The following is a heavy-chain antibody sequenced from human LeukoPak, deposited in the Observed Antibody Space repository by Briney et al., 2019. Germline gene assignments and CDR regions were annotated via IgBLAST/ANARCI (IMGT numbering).Heavy chain of an antibody. J-gene: IGHJ5*02. V-gene: IGHV4-59*01. CDR1: GGSISSYY. CDR3: ARGVGYCGGGSCLRPRFDP. Sequence: PSETLSLTCTVSGGSISSYYWSWIRQPPGKGLEWIGYIYYSGSTNYNPSLKSRVTISVDTSKNQFSLKLSSVTAADTAVYYCARGVGYCGGGSCLRPRFDPWGQGTLVTVSS. CDR2: IYYSGST. D-gene: IGHD2-15*01.